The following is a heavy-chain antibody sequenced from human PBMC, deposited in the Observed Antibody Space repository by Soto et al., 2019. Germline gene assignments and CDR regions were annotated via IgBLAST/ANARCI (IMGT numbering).Heavy chain of an antibody. V-gene: IGHV4-30-4*01. Sequence: SETLSLTCTVSGGSINNGDYYWTWIRQSPEKGLEWIGYIYYSGSTYYNPSLKSRVTISIDTSMNQFSLNLNSVTAADTAVYFCVGSPGGLGWFDPWGLGILVNVSS. CDR2: IYYSGST. D-gene: IGHD6-19*01. CDR1: GGSINNGDYY. J-gene: IGHJ5*02. CDR3: VGSPGGLGWFDP.